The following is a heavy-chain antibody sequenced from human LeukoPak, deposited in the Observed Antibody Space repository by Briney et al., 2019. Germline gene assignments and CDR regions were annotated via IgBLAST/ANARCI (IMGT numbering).Heavy chain of an antibody. Sequence: TSETLSLTCTVSGGSISSGAYYWSWVRQHPGKGLEWIGYIHYSGSTYYNPSLKSRTFISIDSSKNQFSLNLSSVTAADTAVYYCARRGGYDFWNHWGQGTLVTVSS. CDR3: ARRGGYDFWNH. CDR1: GGSISSGAYY. V-gene: IGHV4-31*03. CDR2: IHYSGST. J-gene: IGHJ5*02. D-gene: IGHD3-3*01.